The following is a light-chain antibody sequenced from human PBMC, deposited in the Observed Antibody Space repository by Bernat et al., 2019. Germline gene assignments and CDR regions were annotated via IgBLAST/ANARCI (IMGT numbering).Light chain of an antibody. CDR1: SSDVGAYNY. CDR3: NSYTTASTPVV. V-gene: IGLV2-14*03. J-gene: IGLJ2*01. Sequence: QSALTQPASVSGSPGQSITISCTGTSSDVGAYNYVSWYQQYPGKAPKLMIYDVSIRPSGVSNRFSGSKSGNTASLTISGLQAEDEGHYYCNSYTTASTPVVFGGGTKLTVL. CDR2: DVS.